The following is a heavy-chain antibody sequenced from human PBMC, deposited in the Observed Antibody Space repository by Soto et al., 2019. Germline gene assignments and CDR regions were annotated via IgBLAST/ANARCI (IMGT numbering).Heavy chain of an antibody. Sequence: PSETLSLTCTVSGGSISSSSYYWGWIRQPPGKGLEWIGSIYYSGSTYYNPSLKSRVTISVDTSKNQFSLKLSSVTAADTAVYYCARHLKEYYGSGSYYNVYGMDVWVQGTTVT. CDR1: GGSISSSSYY. J-gene: IGHJ6*02. D-gene: IGHD3-10*01. V-gene: IGHV4-39*01. CDR3: ARHLKEYYGSGSYYNVYGMDV. CDR2: IYYSGST.